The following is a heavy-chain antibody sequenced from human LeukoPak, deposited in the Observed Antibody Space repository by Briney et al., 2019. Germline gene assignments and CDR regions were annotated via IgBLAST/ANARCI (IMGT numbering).Heavy chain of an antibody. V-gene: IGHV3-30*04. CDR1: GFTFSSYA. CDR2: ISYDGSNK. Sequence: PGGSLRLSCAASGFTFSSYAMHWVRQAPGKGLEWVAVISYDGSNKYYADSVKGRFTISRDNSKNTLYLQMNSLRAEDTAVYYCARDFLGEVVPAAKVLGAFDIWGQGTMVTVSS. CDR3: ARDFLGEVVPAAKVLGAFDI. D-gene: IGHD2-2*01. J-gene: IGHJ3*02.